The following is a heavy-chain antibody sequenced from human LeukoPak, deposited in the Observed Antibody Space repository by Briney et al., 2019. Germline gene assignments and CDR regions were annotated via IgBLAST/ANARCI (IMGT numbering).Heavy chain of an antibody. D-gene: IGHD3-10*01. CDR2: INAGNGNT. Sequence: ASVKVSCKASGYTFTSYAIHWVRQAPGQRLEWMGWINAGNGNTKYSQEFQGRVTITRDTSASTAYMELSSLRSEDMAVYYCAREKLGGNWFDPWGQGTLVTASS. J-gene: IGHJ5*02. CDR3: AREKLGGNWFDP. V-gene: IGHV1-3*03. CDR1: GYTFTSYA.